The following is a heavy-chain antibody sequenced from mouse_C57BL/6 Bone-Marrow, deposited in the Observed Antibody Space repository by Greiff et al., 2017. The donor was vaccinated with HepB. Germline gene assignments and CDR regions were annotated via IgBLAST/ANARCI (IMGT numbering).Heavy chain of an antibody. J-gene: IGHJ4*01. CDR1: GFSFNTYA. CDR3: VRGNYDAMDY. Sequence: EVMLVESGGGLVQPKGSLKLSCAASGFSFNTYAMNWVRQSPGKGLEWVARIRSKSNNYATYYADSVKDRFTISRDDSASMLYLQMNNLKTEDTAMYYCVRGNYDAMDYWGQGTSVTVSS. D-gene: IGHD2-1*01. CDR2: IRSKSNNYAT. V-gene: IGHV10-1*01.